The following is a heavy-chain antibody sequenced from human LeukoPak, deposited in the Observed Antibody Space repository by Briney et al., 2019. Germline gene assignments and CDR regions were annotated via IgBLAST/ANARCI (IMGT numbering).Heavy chain of an antibody. CDR2: IYYSGST. J-gene: IGHJ4*02. V-gene: IGHV4-59*01. Sequence: SETLSLTCTVSGGSISSYYWSWIRQPPGKGLEWIGYIYYSGSTNYNPSLKSRVTISVDTSKNQFSLKLSSVTAADTAVYYCARGLRRGYSYGDFDYWGQGTLVTVSS. CDR1: GGSISSYY. CDR3: ARGLRRGYSYGDFDY. D-gene: IGHD5-18*01.